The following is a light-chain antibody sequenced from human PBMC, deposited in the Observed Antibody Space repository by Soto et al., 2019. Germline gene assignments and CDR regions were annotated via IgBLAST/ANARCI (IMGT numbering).Light chain of an antibody. CDR1: PSNIGAVYG. V-gene: IGLV1-40*01. Sequence: QAVVTQPPSVSGAPGQSVTISCTGSPSNIGAVYGFHWYQQIRGTAPRLLIFANDNRPSGVPDRFSGSKSGTSASLTITGLQAEDVADYYCQSDDSTLSVVFGGGTKLTVL. J-gene: IGLJ2*01. CDR2: AND. CDR3: QSDDSTLSVV.